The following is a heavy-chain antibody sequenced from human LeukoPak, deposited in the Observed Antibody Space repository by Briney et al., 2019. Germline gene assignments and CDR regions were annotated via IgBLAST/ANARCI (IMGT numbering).Heavy chain of an antibody. CDR3: AKDPLPIQLWLGYYMDV. J-gene: IGHJ6*03. D-gene: IGHD5-18*01. Sequence: HPGRTLRLFCAASGFTFSSYAMSWVRQPPGKGLEWVLALSGSGGSKYYADSVKRRFTISRHNPKNTLHGQVKRQRAQDTAVYYCAKDPLPIQLWLGYYMDVWGKGTTVTVSS. CDR1: GFTFSSYA. CDR2: LSGSGGSK. V-gene: IGHV3-23*01.